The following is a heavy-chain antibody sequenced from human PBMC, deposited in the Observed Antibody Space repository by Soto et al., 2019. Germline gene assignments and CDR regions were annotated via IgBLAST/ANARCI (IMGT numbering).Heavy chain of an antibody. J-gene: IGHJ6*02. CDR1: GGSISSTN. CDR2: IWYDGSNT. V-gene: IGHV3-33*08. Sequence: LSLTCVVSGGSISSTNWWTWVRQTPGKGLEWVGFIWYDGSNTFYAESVKGRFTISRDNSKNTVYLQINALRAEDTAVYYCARDRFDYGMDVWGQGTTVTVSS. D-gene: IGHD3-10*01. CDR3: ARDRFDYGMDV.